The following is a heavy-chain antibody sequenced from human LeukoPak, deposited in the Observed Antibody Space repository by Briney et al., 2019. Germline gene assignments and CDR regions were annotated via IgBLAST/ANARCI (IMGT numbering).Heavy chain of an antibody. CDR2: IYYSGST. D-gene: IGHD2-2*02. CDR1: GGSISSYY. V-gene: IGHV4-59*01. Sequence: SETLSLTCTVSGGSISSYYWSWIRQPPGKGLEWIGYIYYSGSTNYNPSLKSRVTISVDTSKNQFSLKLSSVTAADTAVYYCARDAPSGYCSSTSCYTWFDPWGQGTLVTVSS. J-gene: IGHJ5*02. CDR3: ARDAPSGYCSSTSCYTWFDP.